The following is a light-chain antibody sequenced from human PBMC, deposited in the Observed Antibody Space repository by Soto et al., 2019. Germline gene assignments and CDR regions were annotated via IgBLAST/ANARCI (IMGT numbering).Light chain of an antibody. V-gene: IGLV1-44*01. CDR1: TSNIGSYT. Sequence: QLVLTQPPSASGTPGQSVTISCSGSTSNIGSYTVNWYQQLPGTAPKLLIYSNNQRPSGVPDRFSGSKSGTSASLAISGLQSEDEADYYCSAWDDSLTGVIFGGGTKLTVL. J-gene: IGLJ2*01. CDR2: SNN. CDR3: SAWDDSLTGVI.